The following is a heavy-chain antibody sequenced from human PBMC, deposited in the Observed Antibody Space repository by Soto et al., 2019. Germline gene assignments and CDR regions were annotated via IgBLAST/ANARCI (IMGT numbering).Heavy chain of an antibody. CDR3: TRENPGIAL. CDR2: IFHSGST. D-gene: IGHD6-13*01. CDR1: RGSISSNNW. J-gene: IGHJ1*01. V-gene: IGHV4-4*02. Sequence: PSETLSLTCAVPRGSISSNNWWSWVRQPPGKGLEWIGEIFHSGSTNYNPSLQSRVTMSVDKSKNQFSLKLSSVTAADTAVYYCTRENPGIALWGQGTLVTVSS.